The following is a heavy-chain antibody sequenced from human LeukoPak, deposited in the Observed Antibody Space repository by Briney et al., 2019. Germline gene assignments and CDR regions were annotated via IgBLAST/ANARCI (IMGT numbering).Heavy chain of an antibody. Sequence: SETLSLTCAVSGGSISTDNWWSWVRQPPGKDLEWIGEVYHSGNTNYNPSLKSRVIMSIDNSKNQFSLKLSSVTAADTAVYYCARDREGNGWYGDYYYYYYMDVWGKGTTVTISS. J-gene: IGHJ6*03. CDR1: GGSISTDNW. CDR2: VYHSGNT. CDR3: ARDREGNGWYGDYYYYYYMDV. D-gene: IGHD6-19*01. V-gene: IGHV4-4*02.